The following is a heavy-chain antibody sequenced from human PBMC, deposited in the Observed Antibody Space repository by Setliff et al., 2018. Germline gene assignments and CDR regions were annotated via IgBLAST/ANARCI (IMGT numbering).Heavy chain of an antibody. CDR2: IFPADSET. Sequence: GESLKISCKGSGYTFTNYWIAWVRQVPGGGLEWMGLIFPADSETRYSPSFQGQFTMSVGTSINTAYLQWNSLKASDTALYFCARLPSTGSAFFQHWGQGTLVTVSS. D-gene: IGHD1-1*01. J-gene: IGHJ1*01. CDR1: GYTFTNYW. CDR3: ARLPSTGSAFFQH. V-gene: IGHV5-51*01.